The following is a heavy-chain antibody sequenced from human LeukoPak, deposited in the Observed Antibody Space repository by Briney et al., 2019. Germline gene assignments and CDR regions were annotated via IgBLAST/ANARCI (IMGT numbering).Heavy chain of an antibody. CDR3: AREGHDSSSWTVSAFDI. CDR2: IYHSGSA. D-gene: IGHD6-13*01. Sequence: PSETLSLTCAVSGGSISSSNWWSWVRQPPGKGLEWIGEIYHSGSANYNPSLKSRVTISVDKSKNQFSLKLSSVTAADTAVYYCAREGHDSSSWTVSAFDIWGQGTMVTVSS. V-gene: IGHV4-4*02. CDR1: GGSISSSNW. J-gene: IGHJ3*02.